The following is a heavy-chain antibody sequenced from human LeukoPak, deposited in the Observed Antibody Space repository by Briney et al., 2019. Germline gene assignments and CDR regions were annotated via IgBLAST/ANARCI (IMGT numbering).Heavy chain of an antibody. CDR1: GYTLTELS. Sequence: GASVTVSCKVSGYTLTELSMHWVRQAPGKGLEWMGGFDPEDGETIYAQKFQGRVTMTEDTSTDTAYMELSSLRSEDTAVYYCATDSSSSSWKGHYGMDVWGQGTTVTVSS. J-gene: IGHJ6*02. CDR2: FDPEDGET. V-gene: IGHV1-24*01. D-gene: IGHD6-13*01. CDR3: ATDSSSSSWKGHYGMDV.